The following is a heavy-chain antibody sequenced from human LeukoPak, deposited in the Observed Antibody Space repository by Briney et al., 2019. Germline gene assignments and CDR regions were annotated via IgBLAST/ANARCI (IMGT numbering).Heavy chain of an antibody. J-gene: IGHJ4*02. CDR2: INPNSGNT. V-gene: IGHV1-8*01. D-gene: IGHD2-21*01. CDR3: ARRLAVDY. Sequence: GASVKVSCKASGYTLTIYYIHWVRQAPGQGLEWMGGINPNSGNTGYAQKFQGRVTMTRNTSISTAYMELSSLRSEDTAVYYCARRLAVDYWGQGTLVTVSS. CDR1: GYTLTIYY.